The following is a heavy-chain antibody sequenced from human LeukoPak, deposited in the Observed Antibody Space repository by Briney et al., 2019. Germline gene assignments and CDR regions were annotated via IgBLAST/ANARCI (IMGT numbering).Heavy chain of an antibody. D-gene: IGHD6-13*01. V-gene: IGHV3-48*04. J-gene: IGHJ3*02. Sequence: PGGSLRLSCAASGFTFSSYSMNWVRQAPGKGLEWVSYISSSGSTIYYADSVKGRFTISRDNAKNSLYLQMNSLRAEDTAVYYCARDQHHIAAAGMGFDIWGQGTMVTVSS. CDR2: ISSSGSTI. CDR3: ARDQHHIAAAGMGFDI. CDR1: GFTFSSYS.